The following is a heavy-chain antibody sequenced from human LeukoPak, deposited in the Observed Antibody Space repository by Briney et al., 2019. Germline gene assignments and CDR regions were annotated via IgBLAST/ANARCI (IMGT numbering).Heavy chain of an antibody. CDR3: AADSSGYWTFDY. J-gene: IGHJ4*02. CDR2: VYYSGST. D-gene: IGHD3-22*01. Sequence: SETLSLTCTVSGGSIRSSSYYWAWIRQAPGKGLEWIGSVYYSGSTYYNPSLKSRVIISVDTSKSQFSLNLTSVTAADTAMYFCAADSSGYWTFDYWSQGTLVTVSS. V-gene: IGHV4-39*01. CDR1: GGSIRSSSYY.